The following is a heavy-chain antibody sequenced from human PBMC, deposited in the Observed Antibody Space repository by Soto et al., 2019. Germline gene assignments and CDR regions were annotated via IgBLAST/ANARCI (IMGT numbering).Heavy chain of an antibody. Sequence: QVQLVQSGAEVKKPGSSVKVSCKSSGGTFSTFPINWVRQAPGQGLEWMGAILPVSGTTNYAQKFQGRVPFSADECTTTAYMEVSSLRSEDTAVYYCARDRTGTTLGYFDYWGQGTRVTVSS. V-gene: IGHV1-69*12. CDR2: ILPVSGTT. D-gene: IGHD1-7*01. J-gene: IGHJ4*02. CDR1: GGTFSTFP. CDR3: ARDRTGTTLGYFDY.